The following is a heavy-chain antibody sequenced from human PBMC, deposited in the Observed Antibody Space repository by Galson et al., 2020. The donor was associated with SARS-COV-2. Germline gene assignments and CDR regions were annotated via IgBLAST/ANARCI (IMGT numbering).Heavy chain of an antibody. CDR2: ISYDGSNN. V-gene: IGHV3-30*03. Sequence: GGSLRLSCAASGFTFSSYGMHWVRQAPGKGLEWVAVISYDGSNNYYADSVKGRFTISRDNSKNTLYLQMNSLRTEDTAIYYCASARGIFGVVSMTGLDVWGQGTTVTVAS. CDR1: GFTFSSYG. CDR3: ASARGIFGVVSMTGLDV. D-gene: IGHD3-3*01. J-gene: IGHJ6*02.